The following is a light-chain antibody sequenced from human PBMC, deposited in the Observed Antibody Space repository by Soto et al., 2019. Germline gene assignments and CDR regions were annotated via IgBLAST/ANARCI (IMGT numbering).Light chain of an antibody. CDR2: EVS. V-gene: IGLV2-14*01. Sequence: QSALTQPASVSGSPGQSITISCTGTSSDVGGYNYVSWYQQHPGNAPKLIIYEVSDRPSGVSNRFPGSKSGNTASLTISGLQAEDEADYYCSSFTSSSTPVFGGGTKLTVL. CDR1: SSDVGGYNY. CDR3: SSFTSSSTPV. J-gene: IGLJ3*02.